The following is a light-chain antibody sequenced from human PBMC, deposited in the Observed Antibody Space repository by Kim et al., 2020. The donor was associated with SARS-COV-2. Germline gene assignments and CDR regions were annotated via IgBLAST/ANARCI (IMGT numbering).Light chain of an antibody. CDR1: QGISTW. Sequence: DIHMTQSPATLSAVVGDRVTITCRASQGISTWVAWYQQKPGKAPNLLIYKASILENGVPSRFRGSASGTEFTLTIISLQPDDFGTYYCQHYNAYPWTFGQGTKVDIK. V-gene: IGKV1-5*03. J-gene: IGKJ1*01. CDR3: QHYNAYPWT. CDR2: KAS.